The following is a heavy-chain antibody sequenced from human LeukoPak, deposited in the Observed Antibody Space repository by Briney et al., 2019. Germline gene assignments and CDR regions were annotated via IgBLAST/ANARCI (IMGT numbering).Heavy chain of an antibody. D-gene: IGHD6-13*01. Sequence: PGGSLRLSCAVSGFTFSGYWVTWIRQTPGKGLEWVSYISNSGDHINYAESVRGRFTISRDNTKNSLYLQMDSLRAEDTAVYYCARCQYNSSPDFWGQGTLVTVSS. CDR1: GFTFSGYW. J-gene: IGHJ4*02. CDR2: ISNSGDHI. V-gene: IGHV3-11*03. CDR3: ARCQYNSSPDF.